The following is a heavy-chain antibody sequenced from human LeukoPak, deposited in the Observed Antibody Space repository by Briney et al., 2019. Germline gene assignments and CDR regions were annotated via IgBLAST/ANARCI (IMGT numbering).Heavy chain of an antibody. J-gene: IGHJ6*02. Sequence: ASVKVSCKASGYTFTGYYMHWVRQAPGQGLEWMGWINPNSGGTNYAQKFQGRVTVTRDTSISTAHMELSRLRSDDTAVYYCARGSTTWDYYYGMDVWGQGTTVTVSS. CDR2: INPNSGGT. CDR3: ARGSTTWDYYYGMDV. CDR1: GYTFTGYY. V-gene: IGHV1-2*02. D-gene: IGHD2-2*01.